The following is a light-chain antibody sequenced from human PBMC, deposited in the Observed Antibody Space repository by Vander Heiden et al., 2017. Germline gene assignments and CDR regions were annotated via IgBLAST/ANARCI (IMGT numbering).Light chain of an antibody. CDR3: QQSDSPPLT. J-gene: IGKJ1*01. V-gene: IGKV3-20*01. CDR2: GAS. Sequence: EVVLTQSPGTLPSSPGERSTLSCRASQSIRTPYFAWYQLKPGQAPRLLMFGASNRATGIPDRFSGSGSGTDFTLSISRLEPEDFAVYYCQQSDSPPLTFGQGTTVEIK. CDR1: QSIRTPY.